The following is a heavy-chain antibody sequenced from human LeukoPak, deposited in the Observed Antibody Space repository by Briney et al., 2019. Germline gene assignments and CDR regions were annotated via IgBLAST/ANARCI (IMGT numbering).Heavy chain of an antibody. CDR3: ARPIAGAGMHAFDI. J-gene: IGHJ3*02. Sequence: SETLSLTCGVYGGSFSAYYWSWIRQPPWKELEWIGEIYHSGSTNYNPSLKSRVTISVDTSKNQFSLKLSSVTAADTAVYYCARPIAGAGMHAFDIWGQGTMVTVSS. D-gene: IGHD6-13*01. CDR1: GGSFSAYY. V-gene: IGHV4-34*01. CDR2: IYHSGST.